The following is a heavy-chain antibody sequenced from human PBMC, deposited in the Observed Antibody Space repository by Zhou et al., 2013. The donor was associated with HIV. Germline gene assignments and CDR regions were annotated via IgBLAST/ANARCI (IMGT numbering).Heavy chain of an antibody. V-gene: IGHV3-74*01. J-gene: IGHJ3*02. CDR3: AREGKSSSSDAFDI. CDR2: INSDGSSP. CDR1: LGFTFSSHW. Sequence: EVQLVESGGGLVQPGGVPETLLGAAGLGFTFSSHWMHWVRQTPGKGLVWVSRINSDGSSPSYADSVKGRFTISRDNAKNTLYMQLNSLRVEDTAVYYCAREGKSSSSDAFDIWGQGDNGHRLF. D-gene: IGHD6-13*01.